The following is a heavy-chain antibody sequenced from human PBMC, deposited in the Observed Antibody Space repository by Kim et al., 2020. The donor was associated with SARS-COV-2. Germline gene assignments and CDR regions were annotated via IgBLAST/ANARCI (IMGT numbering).Heavy chain of an antibody. CDR3: ARLVGATNFDY. J-gene: IGHJ4*02. Sequence: SETLSLTCAVYGGSFSGYYWSWIRQLPGKGLEWIGEINHSGSTNYNPSLKSRVTISVDTSKNQFSLKLSSVTAADTAVYYCARLVGATNFDYWRQGTLVT. CDR2: INHSGST. CDR1: GGSFSGYY. D-gene: IGHD1-26*01. V-gene: IGHV4-34*01.